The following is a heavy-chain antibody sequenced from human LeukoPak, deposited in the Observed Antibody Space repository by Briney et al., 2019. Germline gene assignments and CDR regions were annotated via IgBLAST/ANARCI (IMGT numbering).Heavy chain of an antibody. V-gene: IGHV3-30*18. CDR1: GXTFSSYG. CDR3: AKASTVTLLDY. J-gene: IGHJ4*02. D-gene: IGHD4-17*01. Sequence: GGSLRLSCAASGXTFSSYGVHWVRQAPGKGLEWVAVISYDGSNKYYADSVKGRFTISRDNSKNTLYLQMNSLRAEDTAVYYCAKASTVTLLDYWGQGTLVTVSS. CDR2: ISYDGSNK.